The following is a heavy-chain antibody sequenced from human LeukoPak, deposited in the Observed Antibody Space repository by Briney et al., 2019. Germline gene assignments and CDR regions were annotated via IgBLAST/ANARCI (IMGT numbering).Heavy chain of an antibody. J-gene: IGHJ6*03. CDR3: AGAPLIYYYYMDV. D-gene: IGHD2-8*01. CDR2: IYYSGST. CDR1: GASISSYY. V-gene: IGHV4-59*08. Sequence: SETLSLTCSVSGASISSYYWSWIRQPPGKGLEWIGHIYYSGSTNYNPSLKSRVTISVDTSKNQFSLKLSSVTAADTAVYYCAGAPLIYYYYMDVWGKGTTVTVSS.